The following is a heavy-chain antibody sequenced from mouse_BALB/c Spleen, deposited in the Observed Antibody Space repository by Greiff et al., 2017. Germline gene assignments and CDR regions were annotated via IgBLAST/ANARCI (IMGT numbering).Heavy chain of an antibody. CDR3: ARQGLYYRYDKTYFDY. Sequence: EVKLVESGGGLVKPGGSLKLSCAASGFTFSSYAMSWVRQTPEKRLEWVATISSGGSYTYYPDSVKGRFTISRDNAKNTLYLQMSSLRSEDTAMYYCARQGLYYRYDKTYFDYWGQGTTLTVSS. D-gene: IGHD2-14*01. CDR1: GFTFSSYA. J-gene: IGHJ2*01. CDR2: ISSGGSYT. V-gene: IGHV5-9-3*01.